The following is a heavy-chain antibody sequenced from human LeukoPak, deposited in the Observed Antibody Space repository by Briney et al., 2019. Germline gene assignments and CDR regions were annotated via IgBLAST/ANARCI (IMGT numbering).Heavy chain of an antibody. CDR3: AKDHFPGYSYGSPPPD. D-gene: IGHD5-18*01. J-gene: IGHJ4*02. V-gene: IGHV3-30*19. Sequence: PGGSLRLSCAASGFTFSSYGMHWVRQAPGKGLEWVAVISYDGSNKYYADSVKGRFTISRDNSKNTLYLQMNSLRAEDAAVYYGAKDHFPGYSYGSPPPDWGQGTLVTVSS. CDR2: ISYDGSNK. CDR1: GFTFSSYG.